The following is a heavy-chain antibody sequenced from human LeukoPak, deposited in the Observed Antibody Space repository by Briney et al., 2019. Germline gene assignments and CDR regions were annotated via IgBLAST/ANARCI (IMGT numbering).Heavy chain of an antibody. D-gene: IGHD3-16*01. Sequence: GRSLRLSCCAASGLTFSTYSMHWVRQAPGKGLEWVAVISYDGTNQSDADSVKGRFTNSRDNSKNTLYLQMNSLRAEDTAVYYCARDSYGMDVWGQGTPVTVSS. J-gene: IGHJ6*02. CDR2: ISYDGTNQ. CDR3: ARDSYGMDV. CDR1: GLTFSTYS. V-gene: IGHV3-30*04.